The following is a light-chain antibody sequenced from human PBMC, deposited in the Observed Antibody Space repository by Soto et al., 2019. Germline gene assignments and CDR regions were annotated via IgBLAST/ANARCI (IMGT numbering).Light chain of an antibody. Sequence: DIQMPQSPSSVSASIGDTVTITCRASQDISTLLAWYQQKPGKAPKLLIYGASTLESGVPSRFSGRGSGTDFTLTISSLQPEDFATYFCQQADSFPLTFGGGTKGEIK. CDR2: GAS. J-gene: IGKJ4*01. CDR3: QQADSFPLT. CDR1: QDISTL. V-gene: IGKV1D-12*01.